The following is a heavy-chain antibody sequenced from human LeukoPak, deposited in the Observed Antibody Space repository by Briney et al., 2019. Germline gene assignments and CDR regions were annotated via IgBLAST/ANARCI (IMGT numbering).Heavy chain of an antibody. Sequence: SETLSLTCTVSGGSISSSSYYRGWIRQPPGKGLEWIGEIYHSGSTNYNPSLKSRVTISVDKSKNQFSLELSPVTAADTAVYYCARGGGYYFDYWGQGTLVTVSS. CDR3: ARGGGYYFDY. CDR1: GGSISSSSYY. J-gene: IGHJ4*02. CDR2: IYHSGST. V-gene: IGHV4-39*07. D-gene: IGHD1-26*01.